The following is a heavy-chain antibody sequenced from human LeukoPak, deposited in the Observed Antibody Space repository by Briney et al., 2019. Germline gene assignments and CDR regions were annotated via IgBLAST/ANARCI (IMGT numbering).Heavy chain of an antibody. CDR3: AKVIPGYYDSSGYYYDY. J-gene: IGHJ4*02. V-gene: IGHV3-23*01. D-gene: IGHD3-22*01. CDR2: ISGSGGST. Sequence: PGGSLRLSCAASGFTFSSYAMSWVRQAPGKGLEWVSAISGSGGSTYYADSVKGRFTISRDNSKNTLYLQMSSLRAEDTAVYYRAKVIPGYYDSSGYYYDYWGQGTLVTVSS. CDR1: GFTFSSYA.